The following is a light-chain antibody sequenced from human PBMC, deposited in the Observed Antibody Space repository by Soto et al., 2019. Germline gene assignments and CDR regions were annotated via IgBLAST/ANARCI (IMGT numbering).Light chain of an antibody. CDR2: DAS. V-gene: IGKV3D-15*01. CDR1: QSISRT. CDR3: QQYNNWPLT. Sequence: EIVLTQSPDTLSVSPGERATLSCRASQSISRTLAWYQQKSGQPPRLLIYDASTRATGFPAKFSGSGSGTEFTPTTSSLQSEDFGVCYCQQYNNWPLTFGGGTTVEIK. J-gene: IGKJ4*01.